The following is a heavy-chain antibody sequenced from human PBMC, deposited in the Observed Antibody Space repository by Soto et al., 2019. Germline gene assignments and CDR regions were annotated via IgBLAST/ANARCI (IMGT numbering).Heavy chain of an antibody. CDR2: IYHSGST. D-gene: IGHD6-19*01. CDR3: ARVNSSGWSWPLGGMDV. Sequence: QVQLQESGPGLVKPSGTLSLTCAVSGGSISSSNWWSWVRQPPGKGLEWIGEIYHSGSTNYNPSLKSRVTISVXKSXNXSSRKLSSVTAADAAVYYGARVNSSGWSWPLGGMDVWGQGTTVTVSS. CDR1: GGSISSSNW. V-gene: IGHV4-4*02. J-gene: IGHJ6*02.